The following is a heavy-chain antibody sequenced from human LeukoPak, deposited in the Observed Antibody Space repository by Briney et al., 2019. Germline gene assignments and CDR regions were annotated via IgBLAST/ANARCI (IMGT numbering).Heavy chain of an antibody. CDR2: IYSGGST. D-gene: IGHD4-17*01. CDR3: AREGDYLCPDVGGAFDI. V-gene: IGHV3-66*01. Sequence: SGGSLRLSCAASGFTVRSNYMSWVRQAPGKGLEWVSLIYSGGSTYYADSVKGRFTISRDNSKNTLYFQMNSLRAEDTAVYYCAREGDYLCPDVGGAFDIWGHGTLVTVSS. J-gene: IGHJ3*02. CDR1: GFTVRSNY.